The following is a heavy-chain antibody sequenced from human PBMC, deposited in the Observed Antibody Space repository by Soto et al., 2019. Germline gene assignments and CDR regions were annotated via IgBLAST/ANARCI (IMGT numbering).Heavy chain of an antibody. D-gene: IGHD4-17*01. Sequence: PSETLSLTCAVSGDSVSNDNYYWSWIRQPPGKGLEWIGYVYYSGTTNYNPSLKSRVTISVDLSKNQFSLRLSSVTTADTALYYCARTTAVPNTLRSRYFFDYWGQGTLVTVSS. CDR1: GDSVSNDNYY. CDR3: ARTTAVPNTLRSRYFFDY. J-gene: IGHJ4*02. CDR2: VYYSGTT. V-gene: IGHV4-61*01.